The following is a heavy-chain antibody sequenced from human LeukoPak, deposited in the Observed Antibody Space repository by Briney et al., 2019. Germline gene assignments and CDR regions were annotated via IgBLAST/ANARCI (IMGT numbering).Heavy chain of an antibody. Sequence: SETLSLTCTVSGGSSTDYYWSWIRQPPGQGLEWIGYIYYRGGTNYNPSLERRVTISGDTSKNEFSLKLTSVTAADTAVFYCARGMGRFCTSSSCYLSFVYWGQGTLVTVSS. CDR1: GGSSTDYY. V-gene: IGHV4-59*08. D-gene: IGHD2-2*01. CDR3: ARGMGRFCTSSSCYLSFVY. J-gene: IGHJ4*02. CDR2: IYYRGGT.